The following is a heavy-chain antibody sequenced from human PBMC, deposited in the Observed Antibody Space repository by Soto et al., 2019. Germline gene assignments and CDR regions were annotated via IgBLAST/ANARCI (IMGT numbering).Heavy chain of an antibody. CDR3: ARAPSVTSYYYYYYMDV. CDR1: GYTFTSYD. CDR2: MNPNSGNT. V-gene: IGHV1-8*01. D-gene: IGHD4-4*01. Sequence: ASVKVSCKASGYTFTSYDINWVRQATGQGLEWMGWMNPNSGNTGYAQKFQGRVTMTRNTSISTYYMELSSLRSADTAVYYCARAPSVTSYYYYYYMDVWGKGTTVTVSS. J-gene: IGHJ6*03.